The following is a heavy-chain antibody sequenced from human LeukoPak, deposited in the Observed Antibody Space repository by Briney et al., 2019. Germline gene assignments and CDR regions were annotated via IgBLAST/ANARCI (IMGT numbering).Heavy chain of an antibody. D-gene: IGHD1-26*01. Sequence: ASETLSLTCTVSGGSISSGGYYWSWIRQHPGKGLEWIGYIYYSGSTYYNPSLKSRVTISVDTSKNQFSLKPSCVSVAGTDVYYCAIEPKWELLGYFDYWGQGTLVTVSS. CDR3: AIEPKWELLGYFDY. V-gene: IGHV4-31*03. CDR2: IYYSGST. J-gene: IGHJ4*02. CDR1: GGSISSGGYY.